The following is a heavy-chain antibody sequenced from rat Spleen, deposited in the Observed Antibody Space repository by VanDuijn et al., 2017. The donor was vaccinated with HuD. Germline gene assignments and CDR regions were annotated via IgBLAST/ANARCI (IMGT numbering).Heavy chain of an antibody. CDR2: ISTSGGST. J-gene: IGHJ2*01. Sequence: EVQLVESGGGLVQPGRSMKLSCAASGFTFSSFPMAWVRQAPTEGLEWVATISTSGGSTYYRDSVKGRFTISRDNAKSTLYLQMNSLRSEDTATYYCTRGTALDYWGQGVMVTVSS. CDR1: GFTFSSFP. V-gene: IGHV5-46*01. CDR3: TRGTALDY.